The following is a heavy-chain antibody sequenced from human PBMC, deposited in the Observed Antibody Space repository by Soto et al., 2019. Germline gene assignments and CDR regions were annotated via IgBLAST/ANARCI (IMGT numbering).Heavy chain of an antibody. J-gene: IGHJ6*03. CDR1: SGSISSSNW. Sequence: SETLSLTCAVSSGSISSSNWWSWVRQPPGKGLEWIGEIYHSGSTNYNPSLKSRVTISVDKSKNQFSLKLSSVTAADTAVYYCARVGVPAAMSHYYYYMDVWGKGTTVTDS. V-gene: IGHV4-4*02. CDR3: ARVGVPAAMSHYYYYMDV. CDR2: IYHSGST. D-gene: IGHD2-2*01.